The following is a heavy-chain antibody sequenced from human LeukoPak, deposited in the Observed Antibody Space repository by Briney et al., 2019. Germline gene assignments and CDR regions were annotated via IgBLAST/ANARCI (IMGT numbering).Heavy chain of an antibody. CDR2: INPSGGST. V-gene: IGHV1-46*01. D-gene: IGHD2-21*01. J-gene: IGHJ3*02. CDR1: GYTFTSYY. Sequence: ASVKVSCKASGYTFTSYYMLWVRQAPGQGLEWMGIINPSGGSTSYAQKFQGRVTMTRDTSTSTAYMELSRLRSDDTAVYYCARDQVVAILSRKDAFDIWGQGTMVTVSS. CDR3: ARDQVVAILSRKDAFDI.